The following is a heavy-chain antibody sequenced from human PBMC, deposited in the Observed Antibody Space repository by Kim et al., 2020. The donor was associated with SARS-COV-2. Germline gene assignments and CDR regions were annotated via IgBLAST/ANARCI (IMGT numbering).Heavy chain of an antibody. Sequence: IRSANSVNSRFTISRDKAENSLYQQMNSLRDEDTAVYYCVRDSNWSFDYWGQGTLVTVSS. CDR2: I. CDR3: VRDSNWSFDY. D-gene: IGHD6-13*01. J-gene: IGHJ4*02. V-gene: IGHV3-48*02.